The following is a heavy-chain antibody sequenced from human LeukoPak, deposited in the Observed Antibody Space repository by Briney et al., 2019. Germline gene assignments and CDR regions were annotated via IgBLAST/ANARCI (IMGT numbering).Heavy chain of an antibody. CDR1: GFTFSSYG. D-gene: IGHD5-12*01. CDR2: ISYDGSNK. CDR3: AKFSGPRLGIFDY. Sequence: PGGSLRLSCAASGFTFSSYGMHWVRQAPGKGLEWVAVISYDGSNKYYADSVKGRFTISRDNSKNTLYLQMNSLRAEDTAVYYCAKFSGPRLGIFDYWGQGTLVTVSS. J-gene: IGHJ4*02. V-gene: IGHV3-30*18.